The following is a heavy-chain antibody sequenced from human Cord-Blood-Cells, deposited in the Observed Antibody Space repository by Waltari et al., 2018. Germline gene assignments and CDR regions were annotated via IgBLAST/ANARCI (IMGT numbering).Heavy chain of an antibody. D-gene: IGHD5-12*01. Sequence: QLQLAQSGAEVKKPGAAVKVSCKASGYTFTSYYMHRVRQAPGQGLEWMGWINPNSGGTNYAQKFQGWVTMTRDTSISTAYMELSRLRSDDTAVYYCARGLSGYDVNLDYWGQGTLVTVSS. V-gene: IGHV1-2*04. CDR3: ARGLSGYDVNLDY. CDR2: INPNSGGT. J-gene: IGHJ4*02. CDR1: GYTFTSYY.